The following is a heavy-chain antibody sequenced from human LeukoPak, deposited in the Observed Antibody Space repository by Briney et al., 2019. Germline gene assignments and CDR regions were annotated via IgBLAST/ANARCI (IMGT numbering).Heavy chain of an antibody. CDR2: IYSGGST. V-gene: IGHV3-53*01. D-gene: IGHD6-13*01. Sequence: GGSLRLFCAASGFTVSSNYMSWVRQAPGKGLEWVSVIYSGGSTYYADSVKGRFTISRGNSKNTLYLQMNSLRAEDTAVYYCARAPGSSWPPSLDYWGQGTLVTVSS. CDR1: GFTVSSNY. CDR3: ARAPGSSWPPSLDY. J-gene: IGHJ4*02.